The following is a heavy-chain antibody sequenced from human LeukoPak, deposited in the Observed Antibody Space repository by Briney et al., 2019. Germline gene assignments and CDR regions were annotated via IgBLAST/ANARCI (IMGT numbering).Heavy chain of an antibody. CDR3: AKTTVVIRPYYFDY. CDR2: ISGSGGST. J-gene: IGHJ4*02. Sequence: GGSLRLSCAAFGFTFSSYAMSWVRQAPGKGLEWASAISGSGGSTYYADSVKGRFTISRDNSKNTLYLQMNSLRAEDTAVYYCAKTTVVIRPYYFDYWGQGTLVTVSS. D-gene: IGHD4-23*01. V-gene: IGHV3-23*01. CDR1: GFTFSSYA.